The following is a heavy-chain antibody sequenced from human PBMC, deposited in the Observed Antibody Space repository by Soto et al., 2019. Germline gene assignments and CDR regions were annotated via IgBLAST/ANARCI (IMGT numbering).Heavy chain of an antibody. CDR2: ISWDGGST. Sequence: GWSLRLSCAASGFTFDDYTMHWVRQAPGKGLEWVSLISWDGGSTYYADSVKGRFTISRDNSKNSLYLQMNSLRTEDTALYYCAKDWGERSHYGMDVWGQGTTVTVSS. J-gene: IGHJ6*02. D-gene: IGHD1-1*01. CDR1: GFTFDDYT. CDR3: AKDWGERSHYGMDV. V-gene: IGHV3-43*01.